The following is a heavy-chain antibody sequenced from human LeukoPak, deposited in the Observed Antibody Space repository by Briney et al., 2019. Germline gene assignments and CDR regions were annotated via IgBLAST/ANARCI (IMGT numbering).Heavy chain of an antibody. V-gene: IGHV4-39*07. CDR1: GGSISSSSYY. Sequence: SETLSLTCTVSGGSISSSSYYWGWIRQPPGKGLEWIGSIYYSGSTYYNPYLKSRVTISVDTSKNQFSLKLTSVTAADTAVYYCARDVHTALVTGGFDLWGRGTLVTVSS. CDR2: IYYSGST. J-gene: IGHJ2*01. D-gene: IGHD5-18*01. CDR3: ARDVHTALVTGGFDL.